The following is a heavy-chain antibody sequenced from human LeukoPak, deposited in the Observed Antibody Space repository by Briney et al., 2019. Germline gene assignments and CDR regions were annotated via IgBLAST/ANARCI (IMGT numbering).Heavy chain of an antibody. V-gene: IGHV3-53*01. CDR2: TYTGGST. CDR3: ARDNAYFDY. Sequence: GGSLRLSCAASGFTVSSTFMSWVRQAPGKGLEWVSVTYTGGSTHYADSVKGRFTISRDNSNNTVYLQMNSLRAEDTAVYYCARDNAYFDYWGRGTLVTVSS. CDR1: GFTVSSTF. J-gene: IGHJ4*02.